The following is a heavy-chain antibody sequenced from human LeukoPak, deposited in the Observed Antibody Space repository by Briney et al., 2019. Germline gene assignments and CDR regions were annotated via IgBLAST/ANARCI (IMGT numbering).Heavy chain of an antibody. V-gene: IGHV1-2*02. Sequence: ASVKVSCKASGYTFTGYYMHWVRQAPGQGLEWMGWINPNSGGTNYAQKFQGRVTMTGDTSISTAYMELSRLRSDDTAVYYCARDFGYDFWKIYYYGMDVWGQGTTVTVSS. D-gene: IGHD3-3*01. CDR1: GYTFTGYY. CDR2: INPNSGGT. CDR3: ARDFGYDFWKIYYYGMDV. J-gene: IGHJ6*02.